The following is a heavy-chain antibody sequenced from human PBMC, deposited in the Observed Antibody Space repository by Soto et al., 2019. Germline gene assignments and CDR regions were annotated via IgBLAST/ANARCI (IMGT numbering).Heavy chain of an antibody. Sequence: QVQLQQWGAGLLKPSETLSLTCAVYGGSFSGYYWSWIRQPPGKGLEWIGEINHSGSTNYNPSLKSRVTISVDTSKNQFSLKLSSVTAADTAVYYCARADIVATIYGMDVWGQGTTVTVSS. J-gene: IGHJ6*02. CDR1: GGSFSGYY. D-gene: IGHD5-12*01. CDR2: INHSGST. V-gene: IGHV4-34*01. CDR3: ARADIVATIYGMDV.